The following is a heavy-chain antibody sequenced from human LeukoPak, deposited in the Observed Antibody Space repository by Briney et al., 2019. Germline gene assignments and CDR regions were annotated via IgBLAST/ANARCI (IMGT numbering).Heavy chain of an antibody. CDR2: IYYSGST. CDR1: GGSISSSDYY. Sequence: SETLSLTCTVSGGSISSSDYYWSWIRQPPGKGLEWIGYIYYSGSTYYNPSLKSRVTISVDTSKNQFSLKLSSVTAADTAVYYCARNPPGGYYGSGSYGTFDYWGQGTLVTVSS. V-gene: IGHV4-30-4*08. J-gene: IGHJ4*02. CDR3: ARNPPGGYYGSGSYGTFDY. D-gene: IGHD3-10*01.